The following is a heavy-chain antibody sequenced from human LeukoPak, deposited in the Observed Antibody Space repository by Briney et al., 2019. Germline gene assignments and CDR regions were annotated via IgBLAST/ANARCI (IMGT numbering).Heavy chain of an antibody. CDR2: ISSSSSTI. CDR3: ARRRVGDTNSPHDY. J-gene: IGHJ4*02. D-gene: IGHD1-26*01. V-gene: IGHV3-48*04. Sequence: GGSLRLSCAASGFTFSSYSMNWVRQAPGKGLEWVSYISSSSSTIYYADSVKGRFTISRDNAKNTVYLQMNSLRAEDTAVYYCARRRVGDTNSPHDYWGQGTLVTVSS. CDR1: GFTFSSYS.